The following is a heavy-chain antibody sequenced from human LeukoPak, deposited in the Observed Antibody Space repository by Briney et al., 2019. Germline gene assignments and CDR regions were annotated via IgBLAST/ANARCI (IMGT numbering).Heavy chain of an antibody. V-gene: IGHV1-18*01. CDR3: AREVDTAMVNAFDI. CDR1: GYSFSNYG. CDR2: ISGYDANT. Sequence: ASVKVSCKASGYSFSNYGINWVRQAPGEGLEWMGWISGYDANTKYAQRFQGRVTMTTDTSTNSGFLGVKSLTSDDTAVYFCAREVDTAMVNAFDIWGQGTMVIVSS. J-gene: IGHJ3*02. D-gene: IGHD5-18*01.